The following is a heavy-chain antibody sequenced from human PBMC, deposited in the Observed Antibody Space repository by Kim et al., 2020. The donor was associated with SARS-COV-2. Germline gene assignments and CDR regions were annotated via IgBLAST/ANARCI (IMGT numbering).Heavy chain of an antibody. CDR2: INAGNGNT. CDR1: GYTFTSYA. D-gene: IGHD2-15*01. CDR3: ARAPLSIVVVVAATPDWFDP. Sequence: ASVKVSCKASGYTFTSYAMHWVRQAPGQRLEWMGWINAGNGNTKYSQKFQGRVTITRDTSASTAYMELSSLRSEDTAVYYCARAPLSIVVVVAATPDWFDPWGQGTLVTVSS. J-gene: IGHJ5*02. V-gene: IGHV1-3*01.